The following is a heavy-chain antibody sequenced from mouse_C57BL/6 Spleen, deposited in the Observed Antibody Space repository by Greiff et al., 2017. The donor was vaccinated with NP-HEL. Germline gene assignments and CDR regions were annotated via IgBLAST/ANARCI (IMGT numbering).Heavy chain of an antibody. D-gene: IGHD2-12*01. J-gene: IGHJ2*01. Sequence: QVHVKQSDAELVKPGASVKISCTASGYTFTDYTIHWMKQRPEQGLEWIGYIYPGDGSTKYNEKFKGKATLTADKSSSTAYMQLSSLTSEDSAVYFCARSDDLYCIDYWGQGTTLTVSS. CDR3: ARSDDLYCIDY. CDR1: GYTFTDYT. CDR2: IYPGDGST. V-gene: IGHV1-78*01.